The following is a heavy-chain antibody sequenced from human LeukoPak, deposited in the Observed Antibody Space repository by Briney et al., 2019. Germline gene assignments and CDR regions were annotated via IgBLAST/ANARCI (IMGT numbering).Heavy chain of an antibody. CDR3: AKDYYGSGSYGYFDY. J-gene: IGHJ4*02. V-gene: IGHV3-30*18. Sequence: TGGSLRLSCVASGXTFSSYAMHWVRQAPGKGREWVAVISFDGSTKYYADSVKGRFTISRDNSKNTLYLQMNSLRAEDTAVYYCAKDYYGSGSYGYFDYWGQGTLVTVSS. D-gene: IGHD3-10*01. CDR1: GXTFSSYA. CDR2: ISFDGSTK.